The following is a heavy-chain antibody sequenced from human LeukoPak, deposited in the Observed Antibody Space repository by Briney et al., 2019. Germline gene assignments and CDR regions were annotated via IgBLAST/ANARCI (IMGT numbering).Heavy chain of an antibody. V-gene: IGHV1-3*01. CDR3: ARVGSSGWHFDY. D-gene: IGHD6-19*01. Sequence: ASVKVSCKASGYIFTIYAEHWVRQAPGQRLEWMGWINAGNGNTKYSQKFQGRVTISRDASASTVYMELSSLQSEDTAVYYCARVGSSGWHFDYWGQGTLVTVSS. CDR2: INAGNGNT. CDR1: GYIFTIYA. J-gene: IGHJ4*02.